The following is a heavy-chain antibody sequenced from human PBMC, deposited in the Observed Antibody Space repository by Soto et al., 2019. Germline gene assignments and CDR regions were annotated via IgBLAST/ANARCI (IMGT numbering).Heavy chain of an antibody. CDR2: ISSRSTYI. CDR3: ARRDSGMDV. CDR1: GLTVSTYA. Sequence: GGSLRLSCAASGLTVSTYAMNWVRQAPGKGLEWVSSISSRSTYIYYADSVKGRSTISRDNAQNSLYLQMNSLRANDTAVYYCARRDSGMDVWGQGTTVTVSS. J-gene: IGHJ6*02. V-gene: IGHV3-21*01.